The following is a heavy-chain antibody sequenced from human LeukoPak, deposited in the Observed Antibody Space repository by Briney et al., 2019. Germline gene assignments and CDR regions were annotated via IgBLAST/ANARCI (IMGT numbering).Heavy chain of an antibody. CDR1: GFTFNNYA. CDR3: TRGDTAMPNTPFDY. CDR2: ISGSGGST. J-gene: IGHJ4*02. D-gene: IGHD5-18*01. Sequence: GGSLRLSCAASGFTFNNYAMNWVRQAPGKGLEWVSGISGSGGSTYYADSVKGRFTISRDNSKNTLYLQMNSLRAEDTAVYYCTRGDTAMPNTPFDYWGQGNLVTVSS. V-gene: IGHV3-23*01.